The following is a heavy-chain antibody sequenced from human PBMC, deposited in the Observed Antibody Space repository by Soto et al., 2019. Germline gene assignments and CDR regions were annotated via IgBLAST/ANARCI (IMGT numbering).Heavy chain of an antibody. V-gene: IGHV3-23*05. CDR2: LYGSGRGI. J-gene: IGHJ4*02. D-gene: IGHD2-21*01. CDR1: GLPHSSFA. CDR3: AKDAVYNDGLWLMDH. Sequence: GGSLRLSCTASGLPHSSFAMMWVRQAPGKGLECVSGLYGSGRGIEYADSVKGRFTISRDNSKNTVYLQMTDLRADDTAVYYCAKDAVYNDGLWLMDHWGQGTQVTVSS.